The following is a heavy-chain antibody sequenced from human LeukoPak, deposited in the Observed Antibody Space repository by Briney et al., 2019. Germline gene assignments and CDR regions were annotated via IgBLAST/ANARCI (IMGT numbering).Heavy chain of an antibody. D-gene: IGHD3-10*01. CDR2: IYSGGTT. J-gene: IGHJ4*02. Sequence: GGSLRLSCAAFGFTVSSNSLSWVRQAPGKGLEWVSVIYSGGTTYYADSVRGRFTISRDNSKNTLYLQMNSLRAEDTAVYYCATDSSGRPFDSWGQGTLVTVSS. V-gene: IGHV3-53*01. CDR1: GFTVSSNS. CDR3: ATDSSGRPFDS.